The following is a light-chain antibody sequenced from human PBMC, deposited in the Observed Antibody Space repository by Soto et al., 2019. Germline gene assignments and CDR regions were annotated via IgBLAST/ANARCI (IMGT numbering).Light chain of an antibody. CDR2: WDS. CDR3: QQYYSTPPT. V-gene: IGKV4-1*01. CDR1: QSVLSSSNNRNY. Sequence: DIVMTQSPDSLAVSLGERATINCKSSQSVLSSSNNRNYLAWYQQKPGQPPKLLFHWDSTRESGVPDRISGSGSGTDLALTISSLQAEDVAVYFCQQYYSTPPTFGQGTKVEIK. J-gene: IGKJ1*01.